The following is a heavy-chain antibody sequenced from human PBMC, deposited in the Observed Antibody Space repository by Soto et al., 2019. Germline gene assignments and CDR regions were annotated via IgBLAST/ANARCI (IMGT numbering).Heavy chain of an antibody. J-gene: IGHJ4*02. Sequence: SGPTLVNPTQTLTLTCTFSGFSLSTSGMCVSWIRQPPGKALEWLALIDWDDDKYYSTSLKTRLTISKDTSKNQVVLTMTNMDPVDTPPYSCPRARGYSYGPDYWGQGTLVTVSS. CDR2: IDWDDDK. CDR3: PRARGYSYGPDY. D-gene: IGHD5-18*01. CDR1: GFSLSTSGMC. V-gene: IGHV2-70*01.